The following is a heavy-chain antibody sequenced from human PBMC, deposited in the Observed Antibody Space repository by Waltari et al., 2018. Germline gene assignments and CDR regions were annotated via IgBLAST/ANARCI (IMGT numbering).Heavy chain of an antibody. CDR1: GGSFSGYY. D-gene: IGHD4-4*01. CDR3: ARRVDYSSHFDY. V-gene: IGHV4-34*04. Sequence: QVQLQQWGAGLLKPSETLSLTCAVYGGSFSGYYWSWLRQPPGKGLEWIGDINHSGSTNNNPSLKIRSTISVDTSKNQFSRKLSSVTAADTAVYYCARRVDYSSHFDYWGQGTLVTVSS. CDR2: INHSGST. J-gene: IGHJ4*02.